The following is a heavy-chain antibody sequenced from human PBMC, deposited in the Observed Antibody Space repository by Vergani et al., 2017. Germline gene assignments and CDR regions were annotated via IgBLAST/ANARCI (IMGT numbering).Heavy chain of an antibody. J-gene: IGHJ6*03. D-gene: IGHD3-3*01. V-gene: IGHV3-23*04. Sequence: VKLEESGGGVVQPGRSLRLSCAASGFTFSNYAMSWVRQAPGKGLEWVSIIRGSGDSTYYADSVKGRFTISRDNSKNTLYLQMNSLRAEDTAVYYCAKFPNDFWSGYPLGLGYYYYYMDVWGKGTTVTVSS. CDR1: GFTFSNYA. CDR3: AKFPNDFWSGYPLGLGYYYYYMDV. CDR2: IRGSGDST.